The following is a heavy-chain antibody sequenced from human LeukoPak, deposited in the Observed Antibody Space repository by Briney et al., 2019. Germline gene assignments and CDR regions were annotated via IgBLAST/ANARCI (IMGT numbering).Heavy chain of an antibody. J-gene: IGHJ4*02. CDR1: GFIFNTFG. D-gene: IGHD3-3*01. CDR3: AKDSSYGYYFFDY. CDR2: ISFDESNK. V-gene: IGHV3-30*18. Sequence: GGSLRLSCSASGFIFNTFGMNWVRQVPGKGLEWVATISFDESNKYYADSVKGRFTISRDNSKNTLHLQMSSLRVEDTAVYYCAKDSSYGYYFFDYWGQGTLVTVSS.